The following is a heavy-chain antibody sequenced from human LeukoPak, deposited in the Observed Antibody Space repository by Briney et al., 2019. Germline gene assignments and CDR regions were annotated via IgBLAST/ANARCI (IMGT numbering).Heavy chain of an antibody. V-gene: IGHV1-8*03. Sequence: GASVKVSCKASGYTFTSYDINWVRQATGQGLEWMGWMDPNSSNTGYAQKFQGRVTITRNTSISTAYMELSSLRSEDTAVYYCARGTSSWTLYYYYYMDVWGKGTTVTVSS. CDR3: ARGTSSWTLYYYYYMDV. D-gene: IGHD2-2*01. CDR2: MDPNSSNT. J-gene: IGHJ6*03. CDR1: GYTFTSYD.